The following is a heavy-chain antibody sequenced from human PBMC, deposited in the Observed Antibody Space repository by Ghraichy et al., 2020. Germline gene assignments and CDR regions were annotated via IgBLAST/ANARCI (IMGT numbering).Heavy chain of an antibody. J-gene: IGHJ4*02. Sequence: SCTTSGFTFGDYAMPWFRQAPGKGLEWVGFIRRRTYGGTAEHAAPVKGRFTISRDEAESIAYLQMNSLKTDDTAMYYCTREWPEPSYFDYWGQGTLVTVSS. CDR1: GFTFGDYA. D-gene: IGHD3-10*01. V-gene: IGHV3-49*03. CDR3: TREWPEPSYFDY. CDR2: IRRRTYGGTA.